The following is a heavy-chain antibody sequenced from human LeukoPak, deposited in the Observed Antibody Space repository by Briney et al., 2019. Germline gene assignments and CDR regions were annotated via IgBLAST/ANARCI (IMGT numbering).Heavy chain of an antibody. V-gene: IGHV3-11*05. Sequence: GSLRLFCAASGFSFSDHYMNWIRQAPGKGLEWVSYISSSSSNIDYAGSVKGRFTISRDNAKNSLYLQMNSLRAEDTAVYYCARVRSMSTTPYMDVWGRGTTVTVSS. J-gene: IGHJ6*02. CDR1: GFSFSDHY. CDR2: ISSSSSNI. D-gene: IGHD3-16*01. CDR3: ARVRSMSTTPYMDV.